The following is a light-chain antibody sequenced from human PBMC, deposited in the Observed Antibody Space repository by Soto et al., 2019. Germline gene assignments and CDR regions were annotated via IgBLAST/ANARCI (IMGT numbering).Light chain of an antibody. V-gene: IGLV4-60*02. CDR1: RGHSSYI. Sequence: QLVLTQSSSASASLGSSVKLTCTLSRGHSSYIIAWHQQQPGKAPRYLMKIEGSGSYNKGSGVPDRFSGSSSGADRYLTISNHQFEDEADYYCETCDSNTHVFGTGTKVTVL. CDR3: ETCDSNTHV. CDR2: IEGSGSY. J-gene: IGLJ1*01.